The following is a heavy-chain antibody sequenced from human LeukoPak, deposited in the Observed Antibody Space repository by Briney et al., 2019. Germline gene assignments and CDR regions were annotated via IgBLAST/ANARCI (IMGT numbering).Heavy chain of an antibody. J-gene: IGHJ2*01. CDR2: ISSSSSTI. D-gene: IGHD4-23*01. Sequence: GGSLRLSCAASGFTFSSYSMNWVRQAPGKGLGWVSYISSSSSTIYYADSVKGRFTISRDNAKNSLYLQMNGLRAEDTAVYYCASGSRVNWYFDLWGRGTLVTVSS. CDR3: ASGSRVNWYFDL. CDR1: GFTFSSYS. V-gene: IGHV3-48*04.